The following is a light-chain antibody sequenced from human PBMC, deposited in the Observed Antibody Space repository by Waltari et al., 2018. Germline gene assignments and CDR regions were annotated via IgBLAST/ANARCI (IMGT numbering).Light chain of an antibody. Sequence: QSALTQPASVSGSPGQSITFSCTGAFSDGGASDYVSWYQQLPGHAPKLLLYDVSHRPSGVSARLSGSKSGNTASLTISGLQPEDEADYYCSSYTTRGTWVFGGGTKLTVL. CDR1: FSDGGASDY. CDR3: SSYTTRGTWV. V-gene: IGLV2-14*03. CDR2: DVS. J-gene: IGLJ3*02.